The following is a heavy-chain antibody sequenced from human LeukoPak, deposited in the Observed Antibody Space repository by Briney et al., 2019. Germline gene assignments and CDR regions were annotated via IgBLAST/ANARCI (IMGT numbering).Heavy chain of an antibody. J-gene: IGHJ4*02. CDR2: IYYSGST. Sequence: SEALSLTCTVSGGSISSYYWSWIRQPPGKGLEWIGYIYYSGSTNYNPSLKSRVTISVETSKKQYSLKLSSVTAADTAVYYCASQWFGEFAFDYWGQGTLVTVSS. CDR3: ASQWFGEFAFDY. D-gene: IGHD3-10*01. V-gene: IGHV4-59*01. CDR1: GGSISSYY.